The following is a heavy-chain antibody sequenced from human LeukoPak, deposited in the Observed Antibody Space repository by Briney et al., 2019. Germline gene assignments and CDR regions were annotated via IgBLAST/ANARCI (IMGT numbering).Heavy chain of an antibody. J-gene: IGHJ5*02. CDR3: AREGGSGCSGWFDP. D-gene: IGHD3-16*01. CDR1: GFTFSSYW. Sequence: GGSLRLSCAASGFTFSSYWMSWVRQAPGKGLEWVANIKKDGSEKKYVDSVKGRFTISRDNAKNSLYLQMNSLRAEDTAVYYCAREGGSGCSGWFDPWDQGSLVTVSS. CDR2: IKKDGSEK. V-gene: IGHV3-7*01.